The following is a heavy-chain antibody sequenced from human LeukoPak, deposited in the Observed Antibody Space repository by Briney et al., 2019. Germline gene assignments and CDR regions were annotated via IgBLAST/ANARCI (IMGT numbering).Heavy chain of an antibody. CDR2: ISSSSSYI. V-gene: IGHV3-21*01. J-gene: IGHJ4*02. Sequence: GGSLRLSCAASGFTFSSYSMNWVRQAPGKGLEWVSSISSSSSYIYYADSVMGRFTISRDNAKNSLYLQMNSLRAEDTAVYYCARFGNRITIFEFWGQGNLASDSS. CDR3: ARFGNRITIFEF. CDR1: GFTFSSYS. D-gene: IGHD3-3*01.